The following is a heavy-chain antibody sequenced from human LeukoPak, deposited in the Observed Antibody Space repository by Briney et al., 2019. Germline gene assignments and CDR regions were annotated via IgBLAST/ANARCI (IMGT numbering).Heavy chain of an antibody. CDR3: ARGGFLEWLLRGGDY. CDR1: GYTFTSYG. CDR2: ISAYNGNT. Sequence: ASVKVSCKASGYTFTSYGISWVRQAPGQGLEWMGWISAYNGNTNYAQKLQGRVTMTRDTSISTAYMELSRLRSDDTAVYYCARGGFLEWLLRGGDYWGPGTLVTVSS. J-gene: IGHJ4*02. D-gene: IGHD3-3*01. V-gene: IGHV1-18*01.